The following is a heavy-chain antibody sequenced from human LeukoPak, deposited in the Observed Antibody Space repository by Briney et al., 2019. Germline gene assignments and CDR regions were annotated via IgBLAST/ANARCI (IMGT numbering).Heavy chain of an antibody. J-gene: IGHJ6*03. CDR1: GYTFTGYY. CDR3: ARDRENYYYMDV. V-gene: IGHV1-2*02. Sequence: GASVKVSCKASGYTFTGYYMHRVRQAPGQGLEWMGWINPNSGGTNYAQKFQGRVTMTRDTSISTAYMELSRLRSDDTAVYYCARDRENYYYMDVWGKGTTVTVSS. CDR2: INPNSGGT.